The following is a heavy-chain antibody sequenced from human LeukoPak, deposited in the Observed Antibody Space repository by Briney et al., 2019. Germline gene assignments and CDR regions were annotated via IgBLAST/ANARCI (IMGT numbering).Heavy chain of an antibody. Sequence: PGGSLRLSCAASGFTFSSYWMHWVRQAPGKGLMWVSRINSDGSSTSYADSVKGRFTISRDNAKNTLYLQMNSLRAEDTAVFYCARVGQAGYVGYPLDYRGQGTLATVSS. V-gene: IGHV3-74*01. J-gene: IGHJ4*02. CDR1: GFTFSSYW. CDR2: INSDGSST. D-gene: IGHD5-12*01. CDR3: ARVGQAGYVGYPLDY.